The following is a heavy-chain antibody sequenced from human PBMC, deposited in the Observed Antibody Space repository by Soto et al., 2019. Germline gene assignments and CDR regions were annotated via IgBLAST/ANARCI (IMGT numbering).Heavy chain of an antibody. V-gene: IGHV4-4*02. Sequence: QVQLQESGPGLVKPSGTLSLTCAVSGGSISSSNWWSWVRQPPGKGLEWIGEIYHSGSTNYNPSLKSRVTITVQKSTHQFSLNLSFVTAADTAVYYCAGLILTLWGGWFDPWGQGTLVTVSS. CDR1: GGSISSSNW. CDR2: IYHSGST. CDR3: AGLILTLWGGWFDP. J-gene: IGHJ5*02. D-gene: IGHD3-9*01.